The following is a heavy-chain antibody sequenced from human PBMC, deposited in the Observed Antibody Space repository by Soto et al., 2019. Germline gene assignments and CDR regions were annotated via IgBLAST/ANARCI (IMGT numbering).Heavy chain of an antibody. CDR2: IIPIFGTA. V-gene: IGHV1-69*13. J-gene: IGHJ4*02. D-gene: IGHD3-22*01. CDR1: GGTFSSYA. Sequence: SVKVSCKASGGTFSSYAISWVRQAPGQGLEWMGGIIPIFGTANYAQKFQGRVTITADESTSTAYMELSSLRSEDTAVYYCASDRQAYYYDSSGYGHDYWGQGTLVTVSS. CDR3: ASDRQAYYYDSSGYGHDY.